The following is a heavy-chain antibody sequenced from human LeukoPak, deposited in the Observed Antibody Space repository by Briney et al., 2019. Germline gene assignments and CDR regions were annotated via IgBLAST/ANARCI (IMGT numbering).Heavy chain of an antibody. CDR3: ARDYRATYYYDSSGYPYFDY. CDR1: GYTFTSYA. V-gene: IGHV1-18*01. CDR2: ISADNGNT. D-gene: IGHD3-22*01. Sequence: GASVKVSCKASGYTFTSYAISWVRQAPGQGLEWMGWISADNGNTDYAQRFQGRVTMTTDTSTSTAYMELRSLRSDDTAVYYCARDYRATYYYDSSGYPYFDYWGQGTLVTVSS. J-gene: IGHJ4*02.